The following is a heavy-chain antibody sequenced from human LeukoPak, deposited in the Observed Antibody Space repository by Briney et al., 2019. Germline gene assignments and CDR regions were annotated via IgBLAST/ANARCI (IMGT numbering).Heavy chain of an antibody. J-gene: IGHJ3*02. V-gene: IGHV1-18*01. CDR2: IIAYNGNT. Sequence: ASVKVSCKASGYTFTSYGISWVRQAPGQGLEWMGWIIAYNGNTNYAQKLQGRVTMTTDTSTSTAYMELSSLRSEDTAVYYCARDREGYCSSTSCYFGAFDIWGQGTMVTVSS. CDR3: ARDREGYCSSTSCYFGAFDI. CDR1: GYTFTSYG. D-gene: IGHD2-2*01.